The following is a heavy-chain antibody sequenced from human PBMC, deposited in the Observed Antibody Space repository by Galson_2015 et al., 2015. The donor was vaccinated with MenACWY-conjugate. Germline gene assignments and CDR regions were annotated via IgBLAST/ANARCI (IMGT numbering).Heavy chain of an antibody. Sequence: SLRLSCAASGFIFSSYAMHWVRQAPGEGLECVSAITKNGLNTYYTDSVRGRFTISRDNSKNMLFLQMSSLRVEDTAVYYCVKDLDSGVPYYFESWGQGTLVTVSS. V-gene: IGHV3-64D*06. CDR2: ITKNGLNT. CDR3: VKDLDSGVPYYFES. CDR1: GFIFSSYA. J-gene: IGHJ4*02. D-gene: IGHD6-25*01.